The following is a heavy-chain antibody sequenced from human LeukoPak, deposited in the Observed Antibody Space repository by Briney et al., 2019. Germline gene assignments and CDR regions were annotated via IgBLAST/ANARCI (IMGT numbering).Heavy chain of an antibody. CDR1: GGSISSSSSY. CDR3: AKHRPSYYYDTIDYYSGFDY. Sequence: SETLSLTCTVSGGSISSSSSYWGWIRQPPGKGLEWIGSIYYSGSTYYNPSLKSRVIISVDTSKNLFSLKLNSVTAADTAVYYCAKHRPSYYYDTIDYYSGFDYWGQGSLVTVSS. V-gene: IGHV4-39*01. J-gene: IGHJ4*02. D-gene: IGHD3-22*01. CDR2: IYYSGST.